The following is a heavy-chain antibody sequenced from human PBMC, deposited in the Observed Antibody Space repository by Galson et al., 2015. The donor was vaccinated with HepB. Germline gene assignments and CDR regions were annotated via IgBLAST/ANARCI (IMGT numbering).Heavy chain of an antibody. D-gene: IGHD1-26*01. CDR1: GGSISNSNYY. CDR2: LYYTWST. CDR3: ARRSGSLFGYHFDY. V-gene: IGHV4-39*01. Sequence: TLSLTCSVSGGSISNSNYYWGWIRQPPGKGLEWIGSLYYTWSTYYNPSLKSRVTISVDTSKNQFSLKLSSVTAADTAVYYCARRSGSLFGYHFDYWGQGTLVTVSS. J-gene: IGHJ4*02.